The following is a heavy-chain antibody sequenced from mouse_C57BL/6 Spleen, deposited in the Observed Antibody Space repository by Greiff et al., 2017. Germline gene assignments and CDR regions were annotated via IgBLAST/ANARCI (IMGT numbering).Heavy chain of an antibody. CDR3: TSIYYYSRGFAY. Sequence: VQLQESGAELVRPGASVTLSCKASGYTFTDYEMHWVKQTPVHGLEWIGAIDPETGGTAYNQKFKGKAILTADKSSSTAYMELRSLTSEDSAVYYCTSIYYYSRGFAYWGQGTLVTVSA. CDR2: IDPETGGT. J-gene: IGHJ3*01. CDR1: GYTFTDYE. D-gene: IGHD1-1*01. V-gene: IGHV1-15*01.